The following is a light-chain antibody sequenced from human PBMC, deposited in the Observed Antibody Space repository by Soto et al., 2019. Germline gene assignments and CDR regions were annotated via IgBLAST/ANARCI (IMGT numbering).Light chain of an antibody. CDR1: QSVSNSF. CDR2: GAS. CDR3: HQYGSSPAT. J-gene: IGKJ1*01. V-gene: IGKV3-20*01. Sequence: EIVLTQSPGTLSLSPGERATLSCRASQSVSNSFLAWYQQAPGQAPRLLIYGASSRATGIPDRVSGSGYGTDFTLTISRLEPEDFAVYFCHQYGSSPATLGQGTKVEIK.